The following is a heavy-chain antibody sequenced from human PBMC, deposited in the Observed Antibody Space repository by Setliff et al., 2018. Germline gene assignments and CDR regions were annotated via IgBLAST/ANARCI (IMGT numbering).Heavy chain of an antibody. J-gene: IGHJ3*02. CDR2: IHHSGKA. Sequence: SETLSLTCAVSGFSTSSGYYWGWIRQPPGKGLEWIVNIHHSGKAYYNPSLKSRVTISVDTSKNQFSLRLRSVSAADTAVYYCAREPMDSAMVTTGAFDIWGRGTMVTVSS. V-gene: IGHV4-38-2*02. CDR1: GFSTSSGYY. CDR3: AREPMDSAMVTTGAFDI. D-gene: IGHD5-18*01.